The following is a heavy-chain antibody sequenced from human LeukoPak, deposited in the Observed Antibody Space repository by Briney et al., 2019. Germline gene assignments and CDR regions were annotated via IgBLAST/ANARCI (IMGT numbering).Heavy chain of an antibody. CDR2: MNPNSGNT. V-gene: IGHV1-8*01. D-gene: IGHD3-9*01. J-gene: IGHJ5*02. CDR1: GYTFTSYD. Sequence: VASVKVSCKASGYTFTSYDINWVRQATGQGLEWMGWMNPNSGNTGYAQKFQGRVTMTRNTSISTAYMELSSLRSEDTAVYYCARGNLLRYFDWLFPRNWFDPWGQGTLVTVSS. CDR3: ARGNLLRYFDWLFPRNWFDP.